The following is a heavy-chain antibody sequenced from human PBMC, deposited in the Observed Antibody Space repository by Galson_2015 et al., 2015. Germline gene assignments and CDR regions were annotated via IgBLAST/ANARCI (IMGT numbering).Heavy chain of an antibody. D-gene: IGHD3-9*01. V-gene: IGHV3-21*01. CDR1: GFFFNDFT. CDR2: ITSRSDYI. CDR3: ARGSPGDWESDF. J-gene: IGHJ4*02. Sequence: SLRLSCAASGFFFNDFTMNWVRQAPGKGLEWVSSITSRSDYIHYADSVKGRFTVSRDNARNTLFLQLNSLRVEDTAVYYCARGSPGDWESDFWGQGTLVTVS.